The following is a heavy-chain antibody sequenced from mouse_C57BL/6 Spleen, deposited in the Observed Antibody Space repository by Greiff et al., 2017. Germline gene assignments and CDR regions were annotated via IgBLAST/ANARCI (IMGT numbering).Heavy chain of an antibody. V-gene: IGHV1-26*01. Sequence: EVQLQQSGPELVKPGASVKISCKASGYTFTDYYMNWVKQSPGKSLEWIGDINPNNGGTSYNQKFKGKATLTVDKSSSTAYMELRSLTSEDSAVYYCARSGYGNYDYYAMDYWGQGTSGTVSS. D-gene: IGHD2-10*02. CDR3: ARSGYGNYDYYAMDY. CDR1: GYTFTDYY. CDR2: INPNNGGT. J-gene: IGHJ4*01.